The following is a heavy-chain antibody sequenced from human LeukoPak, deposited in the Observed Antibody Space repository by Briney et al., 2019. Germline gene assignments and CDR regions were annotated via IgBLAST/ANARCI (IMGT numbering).Heavy chain of an antibody. D-gene: IGHD2-21*02. CDR1: GXTFSSYS. Sequence: GGSLRLSWAASGXTFSSYSMNWVRQVPGKGLEWVSSISSSSSYIYYADSVKGRFTISRDNAKNSLYLQMNSLRAEDTAVYYCAREEVTAIPAYWGQGTLVTVSS. V-gene: IGHV3-21*01. CDR2: ISSSSSYI. CDR3: AREEVTAIPAY. J-gene: IGHJ4*02.